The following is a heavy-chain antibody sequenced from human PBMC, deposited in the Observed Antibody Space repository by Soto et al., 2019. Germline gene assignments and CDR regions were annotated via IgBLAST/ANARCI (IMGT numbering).Heavy chain of an antibody. CDR2: INAGNGNT. D-gene: IGHD6-13*01. CDR3: ARSSRFGQQLGPWGWFEP. J-gene: IGHJ5*02. Sequence: ASVKVSCKASGYTFTSYAMHWVRQAPGQRLEWMGWINAGNGNTKYSQKFQGRVTITRDTSASTAYMELSSLRSEDTAVYYCARSSRFGQQLGPWGWFEPWGQGTLVTVS. CDR1: GYTFTSYA. V-gene: IGHV1-3*01.